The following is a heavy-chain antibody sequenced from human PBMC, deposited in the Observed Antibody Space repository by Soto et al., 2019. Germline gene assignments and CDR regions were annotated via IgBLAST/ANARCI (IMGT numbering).Heavy chain of an antibody. V-gene: IGHV1-46*03. CDR1: GYVFTSYY. Sequence: ASVKVSCKASGYVFTSYYMHWVRQAPGQGLEWMGIINPSGGSTSYAQKFQGRVTMTRDTSTSTVYMELSSLRSEDTAVYYCVRDIDPGGGLDRYFDYWGQGTLVTVSS. CDR2: INPSGGST. J-gene: IGHJ4*02. CDR3: VRDIDPGGGLDRYFDY. D-gene: IGHD1-26*01.